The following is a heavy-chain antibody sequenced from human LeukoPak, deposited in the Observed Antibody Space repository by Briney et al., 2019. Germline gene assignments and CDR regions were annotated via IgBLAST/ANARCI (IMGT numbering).Heavy chain of an antibody. CDR1: GFTFSSYA. Sequence: GGSLRLSCAASGFTFSSYAMSWVRQAPGKGLEWVSGISGSGDNTYYADSVKGRFTISRDNSKNTLYLQMNSLRADDTAVYYCAKGEISTYPSDYWGQGTLVTVSS. J-gene: IGHJ4*02. D-gene: IGHD3-16*02. CDR3: AKGEISTYPSDY. V-gene: IGHV3-23*01. CDR2: ISGSGDNT.